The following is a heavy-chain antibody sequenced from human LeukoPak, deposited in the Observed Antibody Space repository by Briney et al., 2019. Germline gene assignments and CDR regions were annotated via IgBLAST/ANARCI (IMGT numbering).Heavy chain of an antibody. CDR1: GFTFSSYE. Sequence: PGGSLRLSCAASGFTFSSYEMNWVRQAPGKGLEWVSYISSSGSTIYYADSVKGRFTISRDNAKNSLYLQMNSLRAEDTALYYCARGAPRHYYDSSGYPPRAWGQGTTVTVSS. CDR2: ISSSGSTI. V-gene: IGHV3-48*03. D-gene: IGHD3-22*01. CDR3: ARGAPRHYYDSSGYPPRA. J-gene: IGHJ3*01.